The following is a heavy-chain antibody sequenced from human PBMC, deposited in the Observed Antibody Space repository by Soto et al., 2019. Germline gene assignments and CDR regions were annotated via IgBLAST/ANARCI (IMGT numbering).Heavy chain of an antibody. V-gene: IGHV4-34*01. J-gene: IGHJ4*02. CDR3: ARSGHLFDS. D-gene: IGHD3-10*01. CDR2: INHTGHT. Sequence: SETLSLTCAVYGGSFNDYYLTWIRQPPGKGLEWIGEINHTGHTNYNPSLKSRVTISVDTSKNQFSLKLSSVTAADTAVYYCARSGHLFDSWGQGILVTVSS. CDR1: GGSFNDYY.